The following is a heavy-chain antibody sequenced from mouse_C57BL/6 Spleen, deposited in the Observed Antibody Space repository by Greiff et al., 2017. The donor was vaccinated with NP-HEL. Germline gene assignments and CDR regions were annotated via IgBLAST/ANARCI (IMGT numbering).Heavy chain of an antibody. D-gene: IGHD3-3*01. CDR1: GFTFSDYY. J-gene: IGHJ3*01. Sequence: EVQRVESEGGLVQPGSSMKLSCTASGFTFSDYYMAWVRQVPEKGLEWVANINYDGSSTYYLDSLKSRFIISRDNAKNILYLQMSSLKSEDTATYYCARWGPSWFAYWGQGTLVTVSA. CDR3: ARWGPSWFAY. V-gene: IGHV5-16*01. CDR2: INYDGSST.